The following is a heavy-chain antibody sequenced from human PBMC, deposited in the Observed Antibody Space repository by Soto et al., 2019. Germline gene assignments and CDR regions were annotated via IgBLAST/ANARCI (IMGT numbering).Heavy chain of an antibody. V-gene: IGHV4-34*01. CDR1: GGSFSGYY. CDR3: ARGSRTAVAGTLFDY. J-gene: IGHJ4*02. CDR2: INHSGST. D-gene: IGHD6-19*01. Sequence: QVQLQQWGAGLLKPSETLSLTCAVYGGSFSGYYWSWIRQPPGKGLEWIGEINHSGSTNYNPSLKSRVTISVDTSKNQFSLKLSSVTAADTAVYYCARGSRTAVAGTLFDYWGQGTLVTVSS.